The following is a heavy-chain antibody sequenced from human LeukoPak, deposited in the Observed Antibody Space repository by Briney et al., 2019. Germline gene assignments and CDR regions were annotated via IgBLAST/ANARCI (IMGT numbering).Heavy chain of an antibody. J-gene: IGHJ4*02. CDR2: INHSGST. CDR3: ARQWGYDILTGYYLDY. V-gene: IGHV4-34*01. CDR1: GGSFSGYY. Sequence: SETLSLTCAVYGGSFSGYYWSWIRQPPGKGLEWIGEINHSGSTNYNPSLKSRVTISVDTSKNQFSLKLSSVTAADTAVYYRARQWGYDILTGYYLDYWGQGTLVTVSS. D-gene: IGHD3-9*01.